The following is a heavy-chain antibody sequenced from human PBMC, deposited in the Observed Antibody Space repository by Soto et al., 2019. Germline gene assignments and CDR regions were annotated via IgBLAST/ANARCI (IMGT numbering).Heavy chain of an antibody. CDR2: IWYDGSNK. CDR1: GFTFSSYG. Sequence: GGSLRLSCAASGFTFSSYGMHWVRQAPGKGLEWVAVIWYDGSNKYYADSVKGRFTISRDNSKNTLYLQMNSLRAEDTAVYYCARSSRSLPYYYMDVWGKGTTVTVSS. J-gene: IGHJ6*03. CDR3: ARSSRSLPYYYMDV. V-gene: IGHV3-33*01.